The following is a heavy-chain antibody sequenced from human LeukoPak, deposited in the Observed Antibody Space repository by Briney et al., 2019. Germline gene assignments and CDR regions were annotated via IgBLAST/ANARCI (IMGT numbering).Heavy chain of an antibody. D-gene: IGHD2-2*01. Sequence: GGSLRLSCAASGFAFSSYGIHWVRQAPGKGLEWVAFIRYDDSRKLYPDPVKGRFTISRDNLKNTVDLQMNSLRAEDTAVYYCAREAIVVVPAANFVVRYFDWLLNAFDIWGQGTMVTVSS. CDR1: GFAFSSYG. CDR2: IRYDDSRK. CDR3: AREAIVVVPAANFVVRYFDWLLNAFDI. V-gene: IGHV3-30*02. J-gene: IGHJ3*02.